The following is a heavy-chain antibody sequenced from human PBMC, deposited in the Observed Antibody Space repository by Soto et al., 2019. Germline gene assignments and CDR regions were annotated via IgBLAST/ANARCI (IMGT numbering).Heavy chain of an antibody. J-gene: IGHJ4*02. CDR1: GYMFTIYH. V-gene: IGHV5-10-1*01. CDR3: ARNDSNGDFVF. Sequence: GASLKISCEASGYMFTIYHISWVRQMPGKGLEWVGKIDPSDSRTMYRPSSRARITISVDKSINTAYLEWGRLKASDTAMYYCARNDSNGDFVFWGPGTQVTV. D-gene: IGHD2-8*01. CDR2: IDPSDSRT.